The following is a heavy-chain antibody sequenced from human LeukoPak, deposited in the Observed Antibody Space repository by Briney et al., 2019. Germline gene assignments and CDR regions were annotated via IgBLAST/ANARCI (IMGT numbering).Heavy chain of an antibody. Sequence: RASVKVSCKASGGTFSSYAISWVRQAPGQGLEWMGGIIPIFGTANYAQKFQGRVTITADESTSTAYMELSSLGSEDTAVYYCARERYCSSTSCYGNWFDPWGQGTLVTVSS. D-gene: IGHD2-2*01. CDR2: IIPIFGTA. CDR3: ARERYCSSTSCYGNWFDP. CDR1: GGTFSSYA. J-gene: IGHJ5*02. V-gene: IGHV1-69*01.